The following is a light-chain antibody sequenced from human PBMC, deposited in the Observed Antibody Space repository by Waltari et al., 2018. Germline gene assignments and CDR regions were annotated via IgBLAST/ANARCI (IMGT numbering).Light chain of an antibody. CDR2: WAS. CDR1: KSILNSSNNKNY. Sequence: DIVMTQSPDSLTVSLGERATINCKSSKSILNSSNNKNYLAWYQQKPGQPPKLLSYWASTREPGRPDLFIVSGSGTDFTLTISRLQTEDVAAYYCQQYFTTPPTFGQGTKVEI. J-gene: IGKJ1*01. CDR3: QQYFTTPPT. V-gene: IGKV4-1*01.